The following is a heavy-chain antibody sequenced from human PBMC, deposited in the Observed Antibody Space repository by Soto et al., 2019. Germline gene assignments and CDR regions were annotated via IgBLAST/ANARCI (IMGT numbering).Heavy chain of an antibody. CDR1: GYRFASYW. D-gene: IGHD3-22*01. Sequence: ESLKISCKGSGYRFASYWSIWVRQMPGKGLEWMGIIYPGDSDTRYSPSFQGQVTISADKSISTAYLQWSSLKASDTAMYYCARHSSYDYYDSSGYYYYGMEVWGQGTTVTVSS. CDR3: ARHSSYDYYDSSGYYYYGMEV. CDR2: IYPGDSDT. J-gene: IGHJ6*02. V-gene: IGHV5-51*01.